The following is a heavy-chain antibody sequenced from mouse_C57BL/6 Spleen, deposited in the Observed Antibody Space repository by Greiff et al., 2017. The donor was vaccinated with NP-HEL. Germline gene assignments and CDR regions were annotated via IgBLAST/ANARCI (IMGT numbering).Heavy chain of an antibody. D-gene: IGHD1-1*01. CDR3: ARSTVVAEGWFAY. CDR1: GYTFTSYW. CDR2: INPSNGGT. J-gene: IGHJ3*01. V-gene: IGHV1-53*01. Sequence: QVQLQQPGTELVKPGASVKLSCKASGYTFTSYWMHWVKQRPGQGLEWIGNINPSNGGTNYNEKFKSKATLSVDKSSSTAYMQLSSLTSEDSAVYYCARSTVVAEGWFAYWGQGTLVTVSA.